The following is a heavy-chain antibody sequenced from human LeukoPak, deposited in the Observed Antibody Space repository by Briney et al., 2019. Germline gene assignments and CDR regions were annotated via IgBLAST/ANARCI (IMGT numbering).Heavy chain of an antibody. Sequence: GRSLRLSCAASGFTFTSYGMHWVRQAPGKGLEWVAVIWYDGSKQYYADSVKGRFTISRDNSKNTLYLQMNSLRAEDTAVYYCARDSSGWYGGALDIWGQGTMVTVSS. V-gene: IGHV3-33*01. CDR2: IWYDGSKQ. CDR1: GFTFTSYG. CDR3: ARDSSGWYGGALDI. J-gene: IGHJ3*02. D-gene: IGHD6-19*01.